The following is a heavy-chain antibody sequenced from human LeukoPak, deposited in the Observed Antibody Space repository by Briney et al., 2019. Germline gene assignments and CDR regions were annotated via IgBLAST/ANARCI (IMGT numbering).Heavy chain of an antibody. J-gene: IGHJ4*02. CDR1: GGSISSSSYY. V-gene: IGHV4-39*01. Sequence: PSETLSLTCTVSGGSISSSSYYWGWIRQPPGKGLEWIGSIYYSGSTYYNPSLKSRVTISVDTSKNQFSLKLSSVTAADTAVYYCARHVSGEVADPFDYWGQGTLVTVSS. CDR3: ARHVSGEVADPFDY. D-gene: IGHD6-19*01. CDR2: IYYSGST.